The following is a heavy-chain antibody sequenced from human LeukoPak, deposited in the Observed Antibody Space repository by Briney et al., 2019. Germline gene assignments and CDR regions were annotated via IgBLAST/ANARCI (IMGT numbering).Heavy chain of an antibody. CDR2: IYSGGST. D-gene: IGHD3-10*01. V-gene: IGHV3-66*02. CDR3: ARALYYGSGAYYYYYMDV. CDR1: GFTFSSYS. J-gene: IGHJ6*03. Sequence: QPGGSLRLSCAASGFTFSSYSMNWVRQAPGKGLEWVSVIYSGGSTYYVDSVKGRFTISRDNSKNTPYLQMNSLRTEDTAVYYCARALYYGSGAYYYYYMDVWGKGTTVTVSS.